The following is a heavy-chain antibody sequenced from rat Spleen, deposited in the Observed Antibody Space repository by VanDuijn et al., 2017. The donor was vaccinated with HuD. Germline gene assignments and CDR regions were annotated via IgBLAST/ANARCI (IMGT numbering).Heavy chain of an antibody. D-gene: IGHD1-5*01. CDR2: ISSNGST. CDR3: SRDEYRYNWGFGY. CDR1: GFSLTSNG. Sequence: QVQLKESGPGLMQTSETLSLTCTVSGFSLTSNGVSWVRQPPGKGLEWIAAISSNGSTFYNSALTSRLSISRDTSKSQVFLKMNSLQSEDTALYCCSRDEYRYNWGFGYWGQGTLVTVSS. J-gene: IGHJ3*01. V-gene: IGHV2S12*01.